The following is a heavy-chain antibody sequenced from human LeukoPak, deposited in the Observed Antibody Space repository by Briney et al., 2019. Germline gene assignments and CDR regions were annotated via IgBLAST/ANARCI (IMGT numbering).Heavy chain of an antibody. V-gene: IGHV3-7*04. J-gene: IGHJ6*02. D-gene: IGHD6-19*01. CDR1: GFTFNRYW. CDR3: ARDAHEQWSVLGVDHYGFYV. Sequence: TGGSLRLSCAASGFTFNRYWMSWVRQAPGKGLEWVAQIKPDGSEEYYADSVRGRFTISRDNAKSSLYLQMNSLGVEGTAVYYCARDAHEQWSVLGVDHYGFYVWGQGTTLTVSS. CDR2: IKPDGSEE.